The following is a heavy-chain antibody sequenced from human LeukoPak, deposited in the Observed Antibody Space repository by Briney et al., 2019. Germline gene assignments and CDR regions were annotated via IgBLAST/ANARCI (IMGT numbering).Heavy chain of an antibody. J-gene: IGHJ3*02. CDR1: GGSINSHY. D-gene: IGHD2-15*01. CDR3: ATKVRGGFDI. CDR2: IYKSGSI. V-gene: IGHV4-59*11. Sequence: SETLSLTCTVSGGSINSHYCNWIRQSPGKGLERIGYIYKSGSINYNPSLKSRVTISVDTSKNQFSLKLSSVTAADTAIYYCATKVRGGFDIWGQGTMVTVSS.